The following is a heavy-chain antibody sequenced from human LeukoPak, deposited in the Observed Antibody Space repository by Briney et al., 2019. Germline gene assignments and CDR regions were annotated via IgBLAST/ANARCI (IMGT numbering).Heavy chain of an antibody. Sequence: SETLSLTCTVSGGSISSSSYYWGWIRQPPGKGLEWIGTIYYSGNTYYNPSLKSRVTISVDTSKNQFSLKLSSVTAADTAVYYCARQGNYCSSTSCYHYHYYMDVWGKGTTVTVSS. D-gene: IGHD2-2*01. J-gene: IGHJ6*03. CDR2: IYYSGNT. V-gene: IGHV4-39*01. CDR3: ARQGNYCSSTSCYHYHYYMDV. CDR1: GGSISSSSYY.